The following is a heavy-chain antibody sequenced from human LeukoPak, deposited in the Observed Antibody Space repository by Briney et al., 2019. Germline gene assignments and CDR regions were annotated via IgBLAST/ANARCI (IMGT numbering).Heavy chain of an antibody. CDR3: ARGTYYYGSGSALLYYYYYMDV. V-gene: IGHV3-21*01. J-gene: IGHJ6*03. CDR1: GFTFSSYS. Sequence: GGSLRLSCAASGFTFSSYSMNWVRQAPGKGLEWVSSISSSSSYIYYADSVKGRSTISRDNAKNSLYLQMNSLRAEDTAVYYCARGTYYYGSGSALLYYYYYMDVWGKGTTVTVSS. CDR2: ISSSSSYI. D-gene: IGHD3-10*01.